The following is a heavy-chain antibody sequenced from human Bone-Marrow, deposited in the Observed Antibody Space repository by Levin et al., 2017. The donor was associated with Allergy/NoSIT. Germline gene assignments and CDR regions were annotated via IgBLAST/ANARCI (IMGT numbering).Heavy chain of an antibody. CDR2: IKQDGSER. CDR3: ARGAGFLVDY. D-gene: IGHD3-3*01. V-gene: IGHV3-7*03. Sequence: PGGSLRLSCVASGFTFSSRWMNWVRQAPGKGLEWVAIIKQDGSERYYAGSVRDRFTISRDNAKNSLYLQMNSLGAEDTAVYYCARGAGFLVDYWGQGILVTVSS. J-gene: IGHJ4*02. CDR1: GFTFSSRW.